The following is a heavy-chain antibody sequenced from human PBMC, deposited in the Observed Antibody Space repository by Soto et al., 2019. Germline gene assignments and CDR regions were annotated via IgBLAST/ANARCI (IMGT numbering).Heavy chain of an antibody. CDR3: ARAHYMVALEV. Sequence: LRLSYAASGFTFSSYAMHWVRQAPGKGLEWVAVISYDGSNKYYADSVKGRFTIPRDNSKNTLYLQMNSLRAEDTAVYYCARAHYMVALEVWGKGTKVTVSS. CDR2: ISYDGSNK. CDR1: GFTFSSYA. D-gene: IGHD3-10*01. V-gene: IGHV3-30-3*01. J-gene: IGHJ6*03.